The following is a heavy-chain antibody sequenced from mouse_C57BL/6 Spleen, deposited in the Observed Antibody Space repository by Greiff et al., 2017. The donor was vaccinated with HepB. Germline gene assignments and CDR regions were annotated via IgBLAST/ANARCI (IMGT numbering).Heavy chain of an antibody. CDR2: INYDGSST. Sequence: VQLVESEGGLVQPGSSMKLSCTASGFTFSDYYMAWVRQVPEKGLEWVANINYDGSSTYYLDSLKSRFIISRDNAKNILYLQMSSLKSEDTATYYCARGEDGNPFAYWGQGTLVTVSA. D-gene: IGHD2-1*01. CDR1: GFTFSDYY. CDR3: ARGEDGNPFAY. V-gene: IGHV5-16*01. J-gene: IGHJ3*01.